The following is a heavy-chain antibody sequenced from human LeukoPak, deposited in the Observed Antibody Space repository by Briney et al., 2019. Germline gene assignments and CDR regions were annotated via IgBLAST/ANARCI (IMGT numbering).Heavy chain of an antibody. CDR2: IKQDEREK. D-gene: IGHD1-26*01. V-gene: IGHV3-7*01. J-gene: IGHJ4*02. CDR1: GFTFNTYW. CDR3: ARDHLGSLDY. Sequence: GGSLRLSCAAAGFTFNTYWMAWVRQAPGKGLEWVANIKQDEREKYYVDSVKGRFTISRDNAKNSLYLQMNSLTAEDTAVYYCARDHLGSLDYWGQGILVTVSS.